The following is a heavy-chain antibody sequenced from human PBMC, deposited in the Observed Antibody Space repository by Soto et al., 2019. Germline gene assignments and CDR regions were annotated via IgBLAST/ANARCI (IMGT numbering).Heavy chain of an antibody. D-gene: IGHD4-4*01. CDR2: ISSSGSTI. CDR1: GFTFSDYY. J-gene: IGHJ5*02. Sequence: GSLRLSCAASGFTFSDYYMSWIRQAPGKGLEWVSYISSSGSTIYYADSVKGRFTISRDNAKNSLYLQMNSLRAEDTAVYYCARDKGYSNYVDWFDPWGQGTLVTVSS. V-gene: IGHV3-11*01. CDR3: ARDKGYSNYVDWFDP.